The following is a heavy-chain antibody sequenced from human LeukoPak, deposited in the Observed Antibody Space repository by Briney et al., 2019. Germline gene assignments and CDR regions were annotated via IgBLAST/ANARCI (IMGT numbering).Heavy chain of an antibody. D-gene: IGHD5-12*01. CDR1: GYTFTGYY. CDR3: ARQRIGGYSGYDFDY. V-gene: IGHV1-2*02. J-gene: IGHJ4*02. CDR2: INPNSGGT. Sequence: GASVKVSCKASGYTFTGYYMHWVRQAPGQGLEWMGWINPNSGGTNYAQKFQGRVTMTRDTSISTAYMELNRLRSDDTAVYYCARQRIGGYSGYDFDYWGQGTLVTVSS.